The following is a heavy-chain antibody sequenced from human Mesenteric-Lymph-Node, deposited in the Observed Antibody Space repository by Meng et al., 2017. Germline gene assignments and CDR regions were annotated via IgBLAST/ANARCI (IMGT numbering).Heavy chain of an antibody. V-gene: IGHV4-34*01. D-gene: IGHD6-19*01. J-gene: IGHJ4*02. CDR3: ARDYKGVAGNFDY. CDR2: INHSGST. CDR1: GGSFSGYY. Sequence: SETLSLTCAVYGGSFSGYYWSWIRQPPGKGLEWIGEINHSGSTNYNPSLKSRVTISVDTSKNQFSLKVNSVTAADTAVYFCARDYKGVAGNFDYWGQGTLVTVFS.